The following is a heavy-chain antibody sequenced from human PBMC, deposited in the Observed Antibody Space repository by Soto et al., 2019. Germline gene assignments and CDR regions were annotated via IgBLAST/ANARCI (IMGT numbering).Heavy chain of an antibody. J-gene: IGHJ4*02. Sequence: QVQLVESGGGVVQPGRSLRLSCAASGFTFSSYAMHWVRQAPGKGLEWVAVISYDGSNKYYADSVKGRFTISRDNSKNTLYLQMNSLRAEDTAVYYCARESSRGYFDYWGQGTLVTVSS. V-gene: IGHV3-30-3*01. D-gene: IGHD6-13*01. CDR2: ISYDGSNK. CDR1: GFTFSSYA. CDR3: ARESSRGYFDY.